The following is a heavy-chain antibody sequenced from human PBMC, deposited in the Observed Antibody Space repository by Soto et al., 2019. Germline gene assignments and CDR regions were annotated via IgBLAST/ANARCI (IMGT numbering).Heavy chain of an antibody. CDR1: GFTFDSCV. CDR3: AQDPLSERMQRDYGMDV. Sequence: PGGSLRLSCAASGFTFDSCVMSWVRQAPGKGLEWLSLISGSGRYTDYADSVKGRFTISRDNSKNTLYLQMNSLRVEDTAVYDRAQDPLSERMQRDYGMDVWGQGTTVTVSS. CDR2: ISGSGRYT. V-gene: IGHV3-23*01. D-gene: IGHD6-25*01. J-gene: IGHJ6*02.